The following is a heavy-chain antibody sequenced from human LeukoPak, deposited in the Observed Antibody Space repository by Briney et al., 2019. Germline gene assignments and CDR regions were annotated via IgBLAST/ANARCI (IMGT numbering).Heavy chain of an antibody. Sequence: PGGSLRLSCAASGFTFSSYAMSWVRQAPGKGLEWVSAISGSGGSTYYADSVKGRFTISRDNSKNTLYLQMNSLRAEDTAVYYCAKLSLHCGGGDCSLDYWGQGTLVTVSS. V-gene: IGHV3-23*01. CDR3: AKLSLHCGGGDCSLDY. J-gene: IGHJ4*02. D-gene: IGHD2-21*02. CDR2: ISGSGGST. CDR1: GFTFSSYA.